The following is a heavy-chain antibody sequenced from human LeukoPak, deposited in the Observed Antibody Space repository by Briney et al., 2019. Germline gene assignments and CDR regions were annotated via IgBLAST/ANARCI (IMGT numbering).Heavy chain of an antibody. D-gene: IGHD3-10*01. Sequence: PSETLSLTCIVSGGSISSSSYYWGWIRHPPGKGLEWIGNIYYSGNTYYNPSLKSRVTISLDTSKNQFSLKLNSVTAADTAVYYCASVRRGFGESSKYYAYCYMGVWGKGTTVTISS. CDR1: GGSISSSSYY. V-gene: IGHV4-39*01. CDR2: IYYSGNT. J-gene: IGHJ6*03. CDR3: ASVRRGFGESSKYYAYCYMGV.